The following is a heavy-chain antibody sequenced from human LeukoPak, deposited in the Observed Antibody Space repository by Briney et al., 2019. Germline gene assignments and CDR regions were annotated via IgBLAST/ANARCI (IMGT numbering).Heavy chain of an antibody. CDR2: IKQDGSEK. CDR3: AKDGSIVVVPAAIGYYYYYMDV. V-gene: IGHV3-7*01. Sequence: HPGGSLRLSCAASGFTFSSYWMSWVRQAPGKGLEWVANIKQDGSEKYYVDSVKGRFTISRDNAKNSLYLQMHSLRAEDTAVYYCAKDGSIVVVPAAIGYYYYYMDVWGKGTTVTVSS. CDR1: GFTFSSYW. D-gene: IGHD2-2*02. J-gene: IGHJ6*03.